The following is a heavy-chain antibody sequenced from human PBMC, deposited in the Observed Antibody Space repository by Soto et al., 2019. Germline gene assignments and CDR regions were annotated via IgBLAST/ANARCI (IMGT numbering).Heavy chain of an antibody. CDR1: GGSISSISYY. D-gene: IGHD3-3*01. J-gene: IGHJ6*02. Sequence: SDTLSLTCTVSGGSISSISYYWGWIRQPPGKGLEWFGSIYYSGSTYYNPSLKSRVTISVDTSKNQFSLKLSSVTAADTAVYYCARQTTYYDFWSGPHPNYGMDVWGQGTTVT. CDR3: ARQTTYYDFWSGPHPNYGMDV. CDR2: IYYSGST. V-gene: IGHV4-39*01.